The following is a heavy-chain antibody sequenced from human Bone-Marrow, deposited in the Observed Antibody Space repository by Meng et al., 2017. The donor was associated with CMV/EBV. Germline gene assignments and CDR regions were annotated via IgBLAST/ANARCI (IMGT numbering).Heavy chain of an antibody. CDR2: IIPIFGTA. V-gene: IGHV1-69*05. Sequence: SVKVSCKASGGTFSSYAISWVRQAPGQGLEWMGGIIPIFGTANYAQKFQGRVTITTDESTSTAYMELSSLRSEDTAVYYCATSYNWTYACPFVYWGQGTLVTVSS. J-gene: IGHJ4*02. CDR3: ATSYNWTYACPFVY. D-gene: IGHD1-7*01. CDR1: GGTFSSYA.